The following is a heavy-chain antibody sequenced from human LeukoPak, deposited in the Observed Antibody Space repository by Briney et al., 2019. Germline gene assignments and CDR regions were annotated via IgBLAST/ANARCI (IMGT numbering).Heavy chain of an antibody. Sequence: GGSLRLSCAASGFTFSSYAMSWVRQAPGKGLEWVSAISGSGGSTYYADPVKGRFTISRDNSKNTLYLQMNSLRAEDTAVYYCAKYPGIAVAAGGVHNWFDPWGQGTLVTVSS. CDR3: AKYPGIAVAAGGVHNWFDP. V-gene: IGHV3-23*01. J-gene: IGHJ5*02. CDR2: ISGSGGST. D-gene: IGHD6-19*01. CDR1: GFTFSSYA.